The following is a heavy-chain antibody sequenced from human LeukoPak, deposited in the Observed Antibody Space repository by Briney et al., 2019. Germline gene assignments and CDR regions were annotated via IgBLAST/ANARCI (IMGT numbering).Heavy chain of an antibody. V-gene: IGHV3-23*01. CDR2: IYEDGGTT. CDR3: AKDFRIGYSAHFDY. CDR1: GFTFRSHA. J-gene: IGHJ4*02. D-gene: IGHD2-21*01. Sequence: GGSLRLSCVGSGFTFRSHAMSWVRQAPEKGLEFVSGIYEDGGTTYYADSVKGRFSISRDNSKNTLYLQMDSLRGEDTAVYYCAKDFRIGYSAHFDYWGQGALVTVSS.